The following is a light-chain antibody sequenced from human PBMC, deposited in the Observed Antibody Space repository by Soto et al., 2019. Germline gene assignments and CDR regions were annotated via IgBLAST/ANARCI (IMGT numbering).Light chain of an antibody. V-gene: IGLV4-60*02. Sequence: QSVLTQSSSASGSLGSSVKLTCTLSSGHSSYIIAWHQQQPGKAPRYLMKLEGSGSYNTGSGVPDRFSGSSSGADRYLTISNLQFEDEADYYCETWVSNTYVFGTGTKLTVL. CDR3: ETWVSNTYV. CDR1: SGHSSYI. CDR2: LEGSGSY. J-gene: IGLJ1*01.